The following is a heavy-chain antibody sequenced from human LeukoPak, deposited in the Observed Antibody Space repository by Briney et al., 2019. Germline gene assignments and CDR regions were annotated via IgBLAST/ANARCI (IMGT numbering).Heavy chain of an antibody. D-gene: IGHD4-17*01. J-gene: IGHJ4*02. V-gene: IGHV3-33*06. Sequence: GRSLRLSCAASGLGFSSYAMHWVRQAPGKGLEGVAVIWYDGSNQYYADSVRGRFTISRDNSKNTLHLQMNSLRAEDTAAYYCVKAGPDFGDLPSEYYFDFWGQGTLVTVSS. CDR2: IWYDGSNQ. CDR3: VKAGPDFGDLPSEYYFDF. CDR1: GLGFSSYA.